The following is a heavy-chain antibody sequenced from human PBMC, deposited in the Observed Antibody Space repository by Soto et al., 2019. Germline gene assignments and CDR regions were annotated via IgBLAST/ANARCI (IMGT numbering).Heavy chain of an antibody. CDR3: ARVFECSSGGSCYWFDP. J-gene: IGHJ5*02. V-gene: IGHV4-31*03. CDR1: GGSISSGGYY. CDR2: TYYSGST. D-gene: IGHD2-15*01. Sequence: PSETLSLTCTVSGGSISSGGYYWSWIRQHPGKGLEWIGYTYYSGSTYYNPSLKSRVTISVDTSKNQFSLKLSSVTAADTAVYYCARVFECSSGGSCYWFDPWGQGTLVTVSS.